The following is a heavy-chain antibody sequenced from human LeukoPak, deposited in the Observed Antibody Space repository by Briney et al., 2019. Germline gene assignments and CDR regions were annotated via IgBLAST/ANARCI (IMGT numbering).Heavy chain of an antibody. J-gene: IGHJ6*03. CDR2: IYTSVNT. Sequence: PSETLSLTCTVSGGSISSGSYYWSWIRQPAGKGLEWIGRIYTSVNTNYNPSLKSRVSISVVTSKNQFSLQLSSVTAADTAVYYCARDQQLGPNYYYYMDVWGKGTTVTISS. CDR3: ARDQQLGPNYYYYMDV. D-gene: IGHD6-13*01. CDR1: GGSISSGSYY. V-gene: IGHV4-61*02.